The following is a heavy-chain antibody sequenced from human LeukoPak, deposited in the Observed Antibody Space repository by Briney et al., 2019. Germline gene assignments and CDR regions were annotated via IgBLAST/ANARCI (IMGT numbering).Heavy chain of an antibody. V-gene: IGHV3-30-3*01. CDR1: GFTFSSYA. CDR2: ISYDGSNR. CDR3: ARILWFGESTRTDFDY. J-gene: IGHJ4*02. D-gene: IGHD3-10*01. Sequence: GGSLRLSCAASGFTFSSYAMHWVRQAPGKGLEWVAVISYDGSNRYYADSVKGRFTISRDNSKNTLYLQMNSPRAEDTAVYYCARILWFGESTRTDFDYWGQGTLVTVSS.